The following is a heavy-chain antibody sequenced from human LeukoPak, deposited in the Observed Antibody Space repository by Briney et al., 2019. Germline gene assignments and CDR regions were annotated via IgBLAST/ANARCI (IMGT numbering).Heavy chain of an antibody. CDR3: ARDPYSGNYGTYYYYYMDV. V-gene: IGHV3-7*01. CDR1: GFTFSSYW. J-gene: IGHJ6*03. Sequence: GGSLRLSCAASGFTFSSYWMTWVRQAPGKGLEWVANIKQDGSETYYVDSVRGRFTISRDNAKNSLYLQMNTLRAEDTAVYYCARDPYSGNYGTYYYYYMDVWGKGTTVTISS. D-gene: IGHD1-26*01. CDR2: IKQDGSET.